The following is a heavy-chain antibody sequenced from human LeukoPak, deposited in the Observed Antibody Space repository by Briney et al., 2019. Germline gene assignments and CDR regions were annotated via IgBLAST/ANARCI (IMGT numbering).Heavy chain of an antibody. CDR3: ARARGGDSLFDY. CDR2: IKSDGSST. CDR1: GFTFSSYW. J-gene: IGHJ4*02. D-gene: IGHD2-21*02. Sequence: GGSLRLSCAASGFTFSSYWMHWVRQAPGKGLVWVSRIKSDGSSTSYADSVKGRLTISRDNAKNTLYLQMNSLRAEDTAVYYCARARGGDSLFDYWGQGTLVTVSS. V-gene: IGHV3-74*01.